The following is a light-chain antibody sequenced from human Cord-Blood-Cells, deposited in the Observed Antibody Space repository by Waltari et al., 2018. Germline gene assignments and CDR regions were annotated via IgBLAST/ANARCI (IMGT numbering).Light chain of an antibody. J-gene: IGLJ3*02. CDR3: SSYTSSSTLV. Sequence: QSALTQPASVSGSPGQSITISCTGTSSHVCGYNYVSWYQQHPGKAPKLMIYEVSNRPSGVSNRFSGSKSGNTASLTISGLQAEDEADYYCSSYTSSSTLVFGGGTKLTVL. CDR2: EVS. CDR1: SSHVCGYNY. V-gene: IGLV2-14*01.